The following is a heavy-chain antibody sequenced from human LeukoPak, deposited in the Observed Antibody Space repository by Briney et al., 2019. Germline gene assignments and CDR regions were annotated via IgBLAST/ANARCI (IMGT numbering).Heavy chain of an antibody. J-gene: IGHJ6*03. CDR1: GFTLSTYA. CDR2: TSSSDAGT. Sequence: PGGSLRLSCAASGFTLSTYAMSWVRQTPGKGLEWVAATSSSDAGTYHADSVRGRFTISRDNSKNTLYLQMNSLRAEDTAVYYCALPHYYDSEGASDMDVWGKGTTVTISS. V-gene: IGHV3-23*01. D-gene: IGHD3-10*01. CDR3: ALPHYYDSEGASDMDV.